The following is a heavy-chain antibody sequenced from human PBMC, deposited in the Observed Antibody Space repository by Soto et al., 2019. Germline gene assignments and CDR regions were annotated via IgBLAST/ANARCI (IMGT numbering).Heavy chain of an antibody. V-gene: IGHV1-18*04. CDR1: GYTFTSYG. Sequence: QVRVVQSGGEVEKPGASVKVSCKASGYTFTSYGISWVRQAPGQGLEWMGWISAHNGNTKYAQKFQGRVTLTTDTSTSTAYMELRSLRSDDTAVYYCARDPQLFDYWGQGTLVTVSS. CDR2: ISAHNGNT. J-gene: IGHJ4*02. CDR3: ARDPQLFDY. D-gene: IGHD1-1*01.